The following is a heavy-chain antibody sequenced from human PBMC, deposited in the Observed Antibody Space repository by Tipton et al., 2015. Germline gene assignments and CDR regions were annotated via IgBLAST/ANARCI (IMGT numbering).Heavy chain of an antibody. Sequence: TLSLTCTVSGVSVTSGSFYWSWIRQSPGKGLGWIGYIYHTGSTIYNPSLKSRVTISLDRSKNQFSLRLTSVTAADTAMYYCARDAGIVAAPSRYFHYWGQGTLVTVSS. J-gene: IGHJ1*01. CDR1: GVSVTSGSFY. V-gene: IGHV4-61*01. CDR2: IYHTGST. D-gene: IGHD2-15*01. CDR3: ARDAGIVAAPSRYFHY.